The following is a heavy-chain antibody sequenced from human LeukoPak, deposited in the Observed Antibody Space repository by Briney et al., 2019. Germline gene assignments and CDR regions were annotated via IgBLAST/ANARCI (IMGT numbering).Heavy chain of an antibody. V-gene: IGHV1-18*01. D-gene: IGHD3-22*01. CDR3: ARVPPPYYYDRSGPFDF. J-gene: IGHJ4*02. CDR2: INPYNDNT. CDR1: GYTFTSYG. Sequence: ASVKVSCKTSGYTFTSYGISWVRQAPGQGLEWMGWINPYNDNTMYAQNLQGRVAMTTDTSRSTAYMELRSLRSDDTAVYYCARVPPPYYYDRSGPFDFWGQGNLVTVS.